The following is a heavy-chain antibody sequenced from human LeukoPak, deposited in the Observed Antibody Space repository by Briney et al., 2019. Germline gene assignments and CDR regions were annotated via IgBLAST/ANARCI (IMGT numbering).Heavy chain of an antibody. V-gene: IGHV3-11*01. CDR2: ISSSGGTI. D-gene: IGHD1-26*01. Sequence: GGSLRLSCAASGFTFSDYYMSWIRQAPGKGLEWVSYISSSGGTIYYADSVKGRFTISRDNAKNSLYLQMNSLRAEDTAVYYCARGQGATVPQVGKNWFDPWGQGTRVTVSS. CDR3: ARGQGATVPQVGKNWFDP. CDR1: GFTFSDYY. J-gene: IGHJ5*02.